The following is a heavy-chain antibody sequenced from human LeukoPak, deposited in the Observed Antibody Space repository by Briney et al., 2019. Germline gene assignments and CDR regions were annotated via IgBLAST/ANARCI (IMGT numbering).Heavy chain of an antibody. V-gene: IGHV3-23*01. D-gene: IGHD3-22*01. CDR3: AKDRVPITMIVVVTYFDY. CDR2: ISGSGGST. CDR1: GFTFSSYA. Sequence: GGSLRLSCAAPGFTFSSYAMSWVRQAPGKGLEWVSAISGSGGSTYYADSVKGRFTISRDNSRNTLYLQMNSLRAEDTAVYYCAKDRVPITMIVVVTYFDYWGQGTLVTVSS. J-gene: IGHJ4*02.